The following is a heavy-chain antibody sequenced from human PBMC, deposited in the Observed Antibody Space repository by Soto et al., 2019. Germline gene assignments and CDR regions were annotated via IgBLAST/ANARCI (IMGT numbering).Heavy chain of an antibody. J-gene: IGHJ3*01. CDR1: GFTFSHYW. D-gene: IGHD2-21*02. CDR2: INSDGSTT. Sequence: VQLVESGGGLVQPGGSLRLSCAASGFTFSHYWMHWVRQTPGKGLVWISRINSDGSTTSSADSVRGRFSMSRDNAKNSLYLQMNSLRADDTAVYFCARDIGGVTASEAFDVWGHGTMVTVSS. V-gene: IGHV3-74*01. CDR3: ARDIGGVTASEAFDV.